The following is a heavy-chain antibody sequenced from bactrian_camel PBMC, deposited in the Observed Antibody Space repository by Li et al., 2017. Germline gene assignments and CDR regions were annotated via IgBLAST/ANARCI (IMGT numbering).Heavy chain of an antibody. D-gene: IGHD6*01. CDR2: IDSKGTT. CDR1: GYTYNRNC. Sequence: HVQLVESGGGSVQAGGSLRLSCAASGYTYNRNCMAWFRQAPGKEREGVASIDSKGTTVYGDSVQGRFTISIDNARNTVYLQMNNLQPEDTATYYCAEGRGSRGEHCYSLNYWGQGTQVTVS. J-gene: IGHJ4*01. V-gene: IGHV3S53*01. CDR3: AEGRGSRGEHCYSLNY.